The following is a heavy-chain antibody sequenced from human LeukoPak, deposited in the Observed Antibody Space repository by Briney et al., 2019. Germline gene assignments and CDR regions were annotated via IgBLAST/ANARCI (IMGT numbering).Heavy chain of an antibody. CDR3: AKGEYYDYVWGSYRHDGFDY. V-gene: IGHV3-33*06. CDR1: GFTFSSYG. D-gene: IGHD3-16*02. Sequence: GRSLRLSCAASGFTFSSYGMHWVRQAPGKGLEWVAVIWYDGSDKYYADSVKGRFTISRDNSKNTLYLQMNSLRAEDTAVYYCAKGEYYDYVWGSYRHDGFDYWGQGTLVTVSS. CDR2: IWYDGSDK. J-gene: IGHJ4*02.